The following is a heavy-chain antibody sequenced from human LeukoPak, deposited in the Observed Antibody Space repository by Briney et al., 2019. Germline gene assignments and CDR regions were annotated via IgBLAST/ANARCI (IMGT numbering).Heavy chain of an antibody. V-gene: IGHV1-69*06. Sequence: SVKVCCKASGGTFSSYAISWVRQAPGQGLEWTGGSIPIFGTANYAQKIQGRVTITADKSTSTAYMELSSLRSEDTAVYYCASCIVVVPAAIGSCAFDNWGQGTMVTVSS. D-gene: IGHD2-2*01. CDR3: ASCIVVVPAAIGSCAFDN. CDR1: GGTFSSYA. CDR2: SIPIFGTA. J-gene: IGHJ3*02.